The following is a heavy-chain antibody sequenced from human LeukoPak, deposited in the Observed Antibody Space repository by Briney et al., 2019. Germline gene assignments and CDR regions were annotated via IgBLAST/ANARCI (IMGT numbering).Heavy chain of an antibody. CDR3: ARVASGELDY. D-gene: IGHD4-17*01. Sequence: ASVKVSCKASGYTFTSYAMNWVRQAPGQGLEWMGWINPNSGGTNYAQKFQGRVTMTRDTSISTAYMELSRLRSDDTAVYYCARVASGELDYWGQGTLVTVSS. V-gene: IGHV1-2*02. CDR1: GYTFTSYA. J-gene: IGHJ4*02. CDR2: INPNSGGT.